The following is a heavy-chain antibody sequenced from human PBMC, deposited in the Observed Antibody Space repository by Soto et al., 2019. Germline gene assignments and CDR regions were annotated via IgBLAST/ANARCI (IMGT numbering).Heavy chain of an antibody. CDR3: ARELYGDYFYYAMDV. V-gene: IGHV3-21*06. D-gene: IGHD2-8*01. CDR1: GFTFSGYS. Sequence: PGGSLRLSCAASGFTFSGYSMNWGRQAPGKGLEWVSSITSTGIYTYYADSVKGRFTISRDNAKNSLYLQMNSLRGEDTAIYYCARELYGDYFYYAMDVWGQGTTVTVSS. J-gene: IGHJ6*02. CDR2: ITSTGIYT.